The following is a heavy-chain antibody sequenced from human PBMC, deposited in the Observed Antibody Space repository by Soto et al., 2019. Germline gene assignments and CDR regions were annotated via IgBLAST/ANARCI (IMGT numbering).Heavy chain of an antibody. CDR3: AKGGSAALIAPSGRDNWFDP. D-gene: IGHD6-13*01. Sequence: SLRLSCAASGFAFDDYVMHWVRQPPGRGLEWVSGITWNGGTIRYVDSVKGRFTISRDNAENSLYLQMNSLRPEDTAVYYCAKGGSAALIAPSGRDNWFDPWGQGTVVTVSS. V-gene: IGHV3-9*01. CDR1: GFAFDDYV. J-gene: IGHJ5*02. CDR2: ITWNGGTI.